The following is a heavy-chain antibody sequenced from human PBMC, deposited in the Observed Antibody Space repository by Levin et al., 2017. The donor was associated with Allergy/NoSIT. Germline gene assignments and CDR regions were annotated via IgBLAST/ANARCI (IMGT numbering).Heavy chain of an antibody. J-gene: IGHJ4*02. Sequence: GASVKVSCQASGGAFSTQVISWLRQAPGQGIEWMGGIVPALRAANSAQKFQGRVTVTADESTKTAYMELSSLTSEDTAVYFCAMGRLQYYFDHWGQGTLVTVSS. CDR2: IVPALRAA. D-gene: IGHD4-11*01. CDR1: GGAFSTQV. V-gene: IGHV1-69*13. CDR3: AMGRLQYYFDH.